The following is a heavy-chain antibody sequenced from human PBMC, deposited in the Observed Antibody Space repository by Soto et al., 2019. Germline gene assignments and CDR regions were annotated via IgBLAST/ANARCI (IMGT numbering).Heavy chain of an antibody. CDR1: GYTFTSYA. CDR2: INAGNGNT. Sequence: ASVKVSCKASGYTFTSYAMNWVRQAPGQRLEWMGWINAGNGNTKYSQKFQGRVTITRDTSASTAYMELSSLRAEDTAVYYCARDSGLGYYYNPPAWFDPWGQGTLVTVSS. V-gene: IGHV1-3*01. J-gene: IGHJ5*02. CDR3: ARDSGLGYYYNPPAWFDP. D-gene: IGHD3-22*01.